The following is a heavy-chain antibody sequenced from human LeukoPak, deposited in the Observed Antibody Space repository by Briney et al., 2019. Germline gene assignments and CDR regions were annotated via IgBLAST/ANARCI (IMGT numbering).Heavy chain of an antibody. D-gene: IGHD3-22*01. CDR1: GFTFSSYA. Sequence: GGSLRLSCAASGFTFSSYAMSWVRQAPGKGLEWVSGISGSGVSTYYADSVKGRFTISRDNSKNTLYLQMNSLRAEDTAVYYCAKDRSYSDSSGYIYYFDYWGQGTLVTVSS. CDR2: ISGSGVST. V-gene: IGHV3-23*01. CDR3: AKDRSYSDSSGYIYYFDY. J-gene: IGHJ4*02.